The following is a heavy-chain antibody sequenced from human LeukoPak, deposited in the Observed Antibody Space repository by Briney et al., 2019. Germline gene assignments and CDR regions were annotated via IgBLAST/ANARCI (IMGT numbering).Heavy chain of an antibody. V-gene: IGHV3-23*01. D-gene: IGHD4-17*01. J-gene: IGHJ4*02. CDR3: AKTGRDYGDFFYFDY. CDR2: INHGGGST. CDR1: GFTFSSYA. Sequence: GGSLRLSCAASGFTFSSYAMSWVRQAPGKGLEWVSAINHGGGSTYYADSVKGRFTIFRDNSRNTLYLQINSLRAEDTAVYYCAKTGRDYGDFFYFDYWGQGTLVTVSS.